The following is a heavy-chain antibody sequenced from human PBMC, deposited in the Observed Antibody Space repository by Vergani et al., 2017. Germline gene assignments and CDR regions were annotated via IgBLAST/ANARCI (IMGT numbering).Heavy chain of an antibody. V-gene: IGHV3-53*01. CDR1: GFTVSSNY. J-gene: IGHJ3*02. CDR2: IYSGGST. Sequence: EVQLVESGGGLIQPGGSLRLSCAASGFTVSSNYMSWVRQAPGKGLEWVSVIYSGGSTYYADSVKGRFTISRDNSKNTLYLQMNSLRAEDTAVYYCARDAQHYARGAFDIWGQGTMVTVSS. D-gene: IGHD4-17*01. CDR3: ARDAQHYARGAFDI.